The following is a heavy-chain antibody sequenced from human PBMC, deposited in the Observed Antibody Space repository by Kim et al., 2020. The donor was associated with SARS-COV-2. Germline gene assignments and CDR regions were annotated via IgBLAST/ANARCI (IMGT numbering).Heavy chain of an antibody. CDR3: ARVGHYRSSPFDP. Sequence: SETLSLTCAVSGGSISSSNWWSWVRQPPGKGLEWIGEIYHSGSTNYNPSLKSRVTISVDKSKNQFSLKLSSVTAADTAVYYCARVGHYRSSPFDPWGQGTLVTVSS. CDR1: GGSISSSNW. V-gene: IGHV4-4*02. J-gene: IGHJ5*02. D-gene: IGHD6-6*01. CDR2: IYHSGST.